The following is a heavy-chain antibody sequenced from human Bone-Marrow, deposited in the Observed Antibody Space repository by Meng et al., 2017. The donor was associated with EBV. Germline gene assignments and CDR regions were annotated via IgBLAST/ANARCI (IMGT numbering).Heavy chain of an antibody. CDR3: SRSNWYPDY. V-gene: IGHV3-74*01. CDR1: GFTLRNYW. J-gene: IGHJ4*02. Sequence: VQLVESGGGLVQPGGSLRLSCAASGFTLRNYWMHWVRQVPGKGLVWVSRINVDGSDTIYADSVKGRFTISRDNGKNTLYLQMNSLRADDTAVYYCSRSNWYPDYWGQGTLVTVSS. D-gene: IGHD6-13*01. CDR2: INVDGSDT.